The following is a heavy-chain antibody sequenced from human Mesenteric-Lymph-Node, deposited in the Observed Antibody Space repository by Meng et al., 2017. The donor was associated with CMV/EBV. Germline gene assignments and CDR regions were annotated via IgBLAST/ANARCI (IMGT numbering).Heavy chain of an antibody. CDR1: GFIFSDSF. D-gene: IGHD2-2*01. CDR2: ISSSGSTI. Sequence: SGFIFSDSFMHWIRLAPGKGLAWVSYISSSGSTIYYAYSVRGRFTISRDNAKNSLYLQMNILRSEDTAVYYCAAGYCGSTTCHEFDPWGQGTLVTVSS. CDR3: AAGYCGSTTCHEFDP. J-gene: IGHJ5*02. V-gene: IGHV3-11*04.